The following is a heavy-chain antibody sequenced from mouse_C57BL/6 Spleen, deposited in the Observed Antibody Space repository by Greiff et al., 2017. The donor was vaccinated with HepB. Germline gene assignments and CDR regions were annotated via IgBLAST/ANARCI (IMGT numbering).Heavy chain of an antibody. Sequence: EVKLMESGGGLVKPGGSLKISCAASGFTFSDYGMHWVRQAPEKGLEWVAYISSGSSTIYYADKVKGRFTISRDNAKNTLFLQMTSLRSEDTAMYYGASSLYYGSPYYFDYWGQGTTLTVSA. CDR1: GFTFSDYG. CDR3: ASSLYYGSPYYFDY. CDR2: ISSGSSTI. V-gene: IGHV5-17*01. D-gene: IGHD1-1*01. J-gene: IGHJ2*01.